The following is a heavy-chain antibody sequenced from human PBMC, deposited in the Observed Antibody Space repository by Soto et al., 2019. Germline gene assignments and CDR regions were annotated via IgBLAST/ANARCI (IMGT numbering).Heavy chain of an antibody. D-gene: IGHD2-2*01. Sequence: SVKVSCKASGGTFSSYTISWVRQAPGQGLEWMGRIIPILGIANYAQKFQGRVTITADKSTSTAYMELSSLRSEDTAVYYCARERYCSSTSCYFSYYYYYMDVWGKGTTVTVSS. CDR2: IIPILGIA. J-gene: IGHJ6*03. CDR1: GGTFSSYT. V-gene: IGHV1-69*04. CDR3: ARERYCSSTSCYFSYYYYYMDV.